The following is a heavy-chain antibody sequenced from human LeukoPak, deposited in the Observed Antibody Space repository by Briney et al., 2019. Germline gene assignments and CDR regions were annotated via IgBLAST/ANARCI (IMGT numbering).Heavy chain of an antibody. CDR2: ISYDGRT. D-gene: IGHD1-20*01. CDR1: GGSISSPSHF. CDR3: AKYNWNAPGGFDP. V-gene: IGHV4-39*01. J-gene: IGHJ5*02. Sequence: SETLSLTCTVSGGSISSPSHFWDWIRQPPGEGLEWMGTISYDGRTYYNPSLKSRVTVSEDTSKNQFSLRLNSVTAPDTAVYYCAKYNWNAPGGFDPWGQGTLVTVSS.